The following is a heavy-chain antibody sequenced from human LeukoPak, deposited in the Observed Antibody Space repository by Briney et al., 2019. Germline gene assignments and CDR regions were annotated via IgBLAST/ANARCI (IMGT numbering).Heavy chain of an antibody. Sequence: SETLSLTCTVSGGSISTYYWVWIRQPPGKGLEWIGHIYDSGSPTYKSSLKSRVTISVDTSKSQFSPRLTSVTAADTAVYYCARDGYSSGWYDYWGQGTLVTVSS. V-gene: IGHV4-59*01. CDR3: ARDGYSSGWYDY. CDR2: IYDSGSP. CDR1: GGSISTYY. D-gene: IGHD6-19*01. J-gene: IGHJ4*02.